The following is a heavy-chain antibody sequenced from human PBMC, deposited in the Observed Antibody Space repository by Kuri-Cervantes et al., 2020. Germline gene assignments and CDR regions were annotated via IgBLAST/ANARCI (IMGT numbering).Heavy chain of an antibody. V-gene: IGHV3-11*04. Sequence: GGSLRLSCAASGFTFSDYYMSWIRQAPGKGLEWVSYISISGSTIYYADSVKGRFTISRDNAKNSLYLQMNSLRAEDTAVYYCARNRISSRGDAFDIWGQGTMVTVSS. D-gene: IGHD6-13*01. CDR2: ISISGSTI. J-gene: IGHJ3*02. CDR1: GFTFSDYY. CDR3: ARNRISSRGDAFDI.